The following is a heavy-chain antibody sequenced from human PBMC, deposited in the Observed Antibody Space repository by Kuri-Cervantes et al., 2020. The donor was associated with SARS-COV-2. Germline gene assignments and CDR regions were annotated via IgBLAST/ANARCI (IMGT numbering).Heavy chain of an antibody. CDR2: IIPIFGTA. CDR3: ARGTYSGSYVDAFDI. Sequence: SVKVSCRASGGTFSSYAISWVRQAPGQGLEWMGGIIPIFGTANYAQKFQGRVTITADESTSTAYMELSSLRSEDTAVYYCARGTYSGSYVDAFDIWGQGTMVTVSS. V-gene: IGHV1-69*13. J-gene: IGHJ3*02. CDR1: GGTFSSYA. D-gene: IGHD1-26*01.